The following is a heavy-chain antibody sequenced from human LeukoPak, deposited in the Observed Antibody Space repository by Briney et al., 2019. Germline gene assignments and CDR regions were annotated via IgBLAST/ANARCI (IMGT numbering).Heavy chain of an antibody. V-gene: IGHV3-7*01. D-gene: IGHD6-13*01. Sequence: GGSLRLSCAASGFSFSTYWMSWVRQTPEKGLEFVANIDQGGSVRNYMDSLKGRCTISRDNAKKSLYLEINSLRADDTAVYYCARDRESSSFDLWGRGALVTVSS. J-gene: IGHJ4*02. CDR2: IDQGGSVR. CDR3: ARDRESSSFDL. CDR1: GFSFSTYW.